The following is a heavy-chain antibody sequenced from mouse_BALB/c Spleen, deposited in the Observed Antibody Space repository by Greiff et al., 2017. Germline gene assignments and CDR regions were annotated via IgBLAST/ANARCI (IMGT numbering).Heavy chain of an antibody. CDR2: ILPGSGST. CDR1: GYTFSSYW. Sequence: VKLQESGAELMKPGASVKISCKATGYTFSSYWIEWVKQRPGHGLEWIGEILPGSGSTNYNEKFKGKATFTADTSSNTAYMQLSSLTSEDSAVYYCARRDYGSPYAMDYWGQGTSVTVSS. D-gene: IGHD1-1*01. J-gene: IGHJ4*01. V-gene: IGHV1-9*01. CDR3: ARRDYGSPYAMDY.